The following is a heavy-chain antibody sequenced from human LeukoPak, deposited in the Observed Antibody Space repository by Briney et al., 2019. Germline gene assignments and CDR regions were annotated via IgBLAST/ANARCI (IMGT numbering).Heavy chain of an antibody. CDR1: GGTFSSYA. D-gene: IGHD5-18*01. Sequence: ASVKVSCKASGGTFSSYATSWVRQAPGQGLEWMGGIIPIFGTANYAQKFQGRVTITADESTSTAYMELSSLRSEDTAVYYCARDIKGYSYGYGGDYWGQGTLVTVSS. V-gene: IGHV1-69*13. CDR3: ARDIKGYSYGYGGDY. CDR2: IIPIFGTA. J-gene: IGHJ4*02.